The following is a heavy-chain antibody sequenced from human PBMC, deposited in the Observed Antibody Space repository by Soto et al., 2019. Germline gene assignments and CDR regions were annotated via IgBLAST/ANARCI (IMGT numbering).Heavy chain of an antibody. CDR3: AKERASKTAFDY. CDR2: ITDNGGST. V-gene: IGHV3-23*01. Sequence: GGSLRLSCAASGFTFSRDGMSWVRQAPGKGLEWVSLITDNGGSTYYADSVKGRFTISRDNTKNTLFLQMNSLRGEDTAVYYCAKERASKTAFDYWGQGALVTVSS. J-gene: IGHJ4*02. CDR1: GFTFSRDG.